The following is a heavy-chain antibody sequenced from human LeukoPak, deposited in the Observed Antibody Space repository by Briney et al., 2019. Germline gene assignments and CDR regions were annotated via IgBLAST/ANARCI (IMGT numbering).Heavy chain of an antibody. CDR1: GFTFSSYA. Sequence: GGSLRLSCAASGFTFSSYAMHWVRQAPGKGLEWVAVISYDGSNKYYADSVKGRFTISRDNSKNTLYLQMNSLRAEDTAVYYCARGVAAAGPLDYWGQGTLVTVSS. D-gene: IGHD6-13*01. J-gene: IGHJ4*02. V-gene: IGHV3-30-3*01. CDR2: ISYDGSNK. CDR3: ARGVAAAGPLDY.